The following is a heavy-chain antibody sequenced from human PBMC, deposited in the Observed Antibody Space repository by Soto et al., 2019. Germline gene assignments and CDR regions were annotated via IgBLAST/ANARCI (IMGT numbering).Heavy chain of an antibody. D-gene: IGHD2-15*01. V-gene: IGHV4-61*08. CDR2: IYYSGST. CDR1: GGSISSGGYY. CDR3: ARLQLDGYCSGSCFYFDY. J-gene: IGHJ4*02. Sequence: SETLSLTCTVSGGSISSGGYYWSWIRQHPGKGLEWIGYIYYSGSTNYNPSLKSRVTISVDTSKNQFSLKLSSVTAADTAVYYCARLQLDGYCSGSCFYFDYWGQGTLVTVSS.